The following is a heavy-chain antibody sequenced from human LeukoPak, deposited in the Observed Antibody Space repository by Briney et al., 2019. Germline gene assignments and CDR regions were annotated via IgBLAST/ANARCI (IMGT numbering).Heavy chain of an antibody. CDR3: IRDFRSADL. CDR1: GFTLSGYY. Sequence: GGSLRLSCAASGFTLSGYYMSWVRQAPGKGLEWVANIKQDGSEKYYVDSVKGRFTISRDNAKNTVYLEMNSLSVEDTATYYCIRDFRSADLWGQGTLVTVTS. J-gene: IGHJ5*02. V-gene: IGHV3-7*01. CDR2: IKQDGSEK.